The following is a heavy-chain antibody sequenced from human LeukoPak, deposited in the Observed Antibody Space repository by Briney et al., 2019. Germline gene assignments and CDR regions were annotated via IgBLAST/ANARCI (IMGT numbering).Heavy chain of an antibody. D-gene: IGHD3-22*01. CDR3: VRESRGILNYFDF. V-gene: IGHV1-2*02. CDR2: INPDSGGP. CDR1: GYPFTDYY. Sequence: ASVKVSCKASGYPFTDYYMHWVRQAPGQGLEWMGWINPDSGGPKYAQKFQGRVTMTRDTSMSTAYMELSSLRSDDMAVYYCVRESRGILNYFDFWGQGTLVTVSS. J-gene: IGHJ4*02.